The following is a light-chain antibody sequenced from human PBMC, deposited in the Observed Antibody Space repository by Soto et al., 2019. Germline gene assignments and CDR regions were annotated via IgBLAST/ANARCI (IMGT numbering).Light chain of an antibody. J-gene: IGLJ2*01. Sequence: QPVLTQPPSASGTPGQRVTISCSGSSSNIGSNYVYWYQQLPGTAPKLLIYRNNQRPSGVPDRFSGSKSGTSASLAISGLRSEDEADYYCAAWDDSLSDLVFGGGTKVTVL. CDR3: AAWDDSLSDLV. V-gene: IGLV1-47*01. CDR2: RNN. CDR1: SSNIGSNY.